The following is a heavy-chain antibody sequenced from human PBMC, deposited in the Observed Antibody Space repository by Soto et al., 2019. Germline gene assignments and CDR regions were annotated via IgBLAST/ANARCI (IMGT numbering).Heavy chain of an antibody. CDR1: GGSFSGYY. Sequence: QVQLQQWGAGLLKPSETLSLTCAVYGGSFSGYYWSWIRQPPGKGLEWIGEINHSGSTNYNPSLKRRVTISVDTSKNQFSLKLSSVTAADTAVYYCASKLDGIQLWLAWFDPWGQGTLVTVSS. D-gene: IGHD5-18*01. CDR2: INHSGST. J-gene: IGHJ5*02. CDR3: ASKLDGIQLWLAWFDP. V-gene: IGHV4-34*01.